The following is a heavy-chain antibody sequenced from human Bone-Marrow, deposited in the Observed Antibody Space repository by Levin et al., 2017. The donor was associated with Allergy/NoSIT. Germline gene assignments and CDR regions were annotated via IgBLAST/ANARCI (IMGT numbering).Heavy chain of an antibody. Sequence: ASVKVSCKASGYTFTDYYMNWVRQAPGQGLEWMGWINPNSGGTNYAQKFQGRVTMTRDTSISTAYMELSGLRSDDKAVYYCARDPDYYDRAFDIWGQGTMVTVSS. CDR1: GYTFTDYY. J-gene: IGHJ3*02. CDR3: ARDPDYYDRAFDI. V-gene: IGHV1-2*02. D-gene: IGHD3-22*01. CDR2: INPNSGGT.